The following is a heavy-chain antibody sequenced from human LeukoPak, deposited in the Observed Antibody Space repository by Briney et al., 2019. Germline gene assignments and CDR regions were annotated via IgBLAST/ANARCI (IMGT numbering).Heavy chain of an antibody. J-gene: IGHJ4*02. V-gene: IGHV3-33*01. CDR3: ARDPAGNRGNFDY. D-gene: IGHD6-13*01. Sequence: GGSLRLSCTASGITFSHYGMHWVRQAPGRGLECVAGIWYDGTDKYYADSVKGRFTISRDNSRNTLYLQMNSLRVEDTAMYSCARDPAGNRGNFDYWGQGTLVTVSP. CDR1: GITFSHYG. CDR2: IWYDGTDK.